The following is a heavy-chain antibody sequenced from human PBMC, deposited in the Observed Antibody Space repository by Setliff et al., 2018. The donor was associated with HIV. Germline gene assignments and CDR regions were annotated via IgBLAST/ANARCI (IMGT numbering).Heavy chain of an antibody. J-gene: IGHJ4*02. V-gene: IGHV4-59*11. CDR2: MFSSGSA. D-gene: IGHD3-22*01. CDR3: VRVFYDATDYYAPLFDY. Sequence: SETLSLTCSVSGGSISGHYWGWVPQPPGKGLEWIGYMFSSGSAQYNSSLQSRVSMSADTSKNQFSLRLTSVTVADTAVYFCVRVFYDATDYYAPLFDYWGQGTLVTVSS. CDR1: GGSISGHY.